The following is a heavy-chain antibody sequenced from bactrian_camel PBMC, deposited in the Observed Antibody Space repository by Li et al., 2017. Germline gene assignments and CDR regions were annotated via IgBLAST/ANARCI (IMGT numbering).Heavy chain of an antibody. CDR3: AVEGDGDYCVPGALVFGS. CDR1: GNIDGSIV. Sequence: QVQLVESGGGTVQAGGSMRLSCAASGNIDGSIVMAWFRQPPRAEREGVASIDMDGTTRYAESVKGRFVISKDDVKNTLFLQLDRLKPEDTAMYYCAVEGDGDYCVPGALVFGSWDQGTQVTVS. D-gene: IGHD1*01. CDR2: IDMDGTT. V-gene: IGHV3S53*01. J-gene: IGHJ6*01.